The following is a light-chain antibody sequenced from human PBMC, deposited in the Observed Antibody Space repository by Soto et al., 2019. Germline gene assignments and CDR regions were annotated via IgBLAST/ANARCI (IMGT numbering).Light chain of an antibody. J-gene: IGLJ3*02. CDR2: DNN. Sequence: QSVLTQPPSVSAAPGQTVTISCSGSSSNIGDNYVSWYQQLPGTAPKLLIYDNNKRPSGIPDRCSGSKSGTSATLGITGLQTGDEADYYCGTWDSSLRGVFGGGTKLTVL. CDR1: SSNIGDNY. V-gene: IGLV1-51*01. CDR3: GTWDSSLRGV.